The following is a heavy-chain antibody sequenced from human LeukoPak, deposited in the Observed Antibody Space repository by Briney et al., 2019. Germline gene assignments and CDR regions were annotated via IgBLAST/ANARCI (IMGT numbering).Heavy chain of an antibody. J-gene: IGHJ4*02. Sequence: ASVKVSCKASGYTFTSYGISWVRQAPGQGLEWMGWIGAYNGNTNYAQKLQGRVTMTTDTSTSTAYMELRSLRSDDTAVYYCARDDPIAVAGLIDYWGQGTLVTVSS. CDR3: ARDDPIAVAGLIDY. CDR2: IGAYNGNT. V-gene: IGHV1-18*01. D-gene: IGHD6-19*01. CDR1: GYTFTSYG.